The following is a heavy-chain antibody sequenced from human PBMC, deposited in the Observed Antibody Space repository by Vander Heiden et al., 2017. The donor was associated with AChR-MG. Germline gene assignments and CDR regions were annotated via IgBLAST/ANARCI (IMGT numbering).Heavy chain of an antibody. CDR3: ASEYCSSTSCYFDY. CDR1: GGSVRRDSFY. V-gene: IGHV4-61*01. CDR2: IYYSGST. Sequence: QVQLQESGPGLVKPSETLSLTCTVPGGSVRRDSFYWSWIRQPPGKGLEWIGYIYYSGSTNYNPSLKSRVTISVDTSKNQFSLKLSSVTAADTAVYYCASEYCSSTSCYFDYWCQGTLVTVSS. J-gene: IGHJ4*02. D-gene: IGHD2-2*01.